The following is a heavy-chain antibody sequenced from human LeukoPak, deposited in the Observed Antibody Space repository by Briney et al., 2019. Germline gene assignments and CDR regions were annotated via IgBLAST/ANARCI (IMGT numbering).Heavy chain of an antibody. V-gene: IGHV4-30-2*01. CDR3: ARARYSYGYPYFDY. J-gene: IGHJ4*02. Sequence: PSQTLSLTCAASGGSISSGGYSWSWIRQPPGKGLEWIGYIYHSGSTYYNPSLKSRVTISVDRSKNQFSLKLSSVTAADTAVYYCARARYSYGYPYFDYWGQGTLVTVSS. CDR2: IYHSGST. CDR1: GGSISSGGYS. D-gene: IGHD5-18*01.